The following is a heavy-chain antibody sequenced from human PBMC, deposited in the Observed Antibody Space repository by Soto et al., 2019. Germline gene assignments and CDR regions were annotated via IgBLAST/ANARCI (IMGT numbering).Heavy chain of an antibody. D-gene: IGHD3-16*01. Sequence: GASVKVSCKASGYTFTSYGISWVRQAPGQGLEWMGWISAYNGNTNYAQKLQGRVTMTTDTSTRTVTMALRGLRSDDTAVYYCARGGYYDNFWKKLNYCGLDVWGQGTTVTVSS. CDR1: GYTFTSYG. V-gene: IGHV1-18*01. CDR2: ISAYNGNT. J-gene: IGHJ6*02. CDR3: ARGGYYDNFWKKLNYCGLDV.